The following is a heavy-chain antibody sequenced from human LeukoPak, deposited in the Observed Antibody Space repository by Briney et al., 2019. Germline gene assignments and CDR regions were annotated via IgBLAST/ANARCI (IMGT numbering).Heavy chain of an antibody. D-gene: IGHD3-10*01. Sequence: QRGGSLRLSCAASGFTFSSYSMAWVRQAHGKGLEWVSVISGSGDSTYFADSVKGRFTISRDNSKNTLFLHMNSLRAEDTAIYYCSRAAMVRGVDYFDYWGQGTLVTVSS. CDR1: GFTFSSYS. V-gene: IGHV3-23*01. J-gene: IGHJ4*02. CDR2: ISGSGDST. CDR3: SRAAMVRGVDYFDY.